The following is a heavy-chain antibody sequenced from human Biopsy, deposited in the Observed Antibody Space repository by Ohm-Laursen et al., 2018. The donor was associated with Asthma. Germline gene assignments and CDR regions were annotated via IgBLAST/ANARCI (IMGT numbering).Heavy chain of an antibody. CDR3: ARAVDYSHYYGIDV. V-gene: IGHV1-18*01. D-gene: IGHD3-10*01. J-gene: IGHJ6*02. CDR2: ISVYNGNT. Sequence: SVKVSCKPSGYTFNSAGITWVRQAPGQGLGWMGWISVYNGNTKVAQKLQDRVTMITDTSTSTAYMELRSLRSDDTAVYFCARAVDYSHYYGIDVWGQGTTVTVS. CDR1: GYTFNSAG.